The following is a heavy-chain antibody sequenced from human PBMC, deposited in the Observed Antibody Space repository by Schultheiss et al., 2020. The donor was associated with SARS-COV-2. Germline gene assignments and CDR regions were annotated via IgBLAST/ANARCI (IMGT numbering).Heavy chain of an antibody. CDR3: ARDRPIDSGYDPHYYYYGMDV. D-gene: IGHD5-12*01. Sequence: SVKVSCKASGGTFSSYAISWVRQAPGQRLEWMGGIIPIFGTANYAQKFQGRVTITADESTSTAYMELSSLRSEDTAVYYCARDRPIDSGYDPHYYYYGMDVWGQGTTVTVSS. J-gene: IGHJ6*02. CDR2: IIPIFGTA. V-gene: IGHV1-69*13. CDR1: GGTFSSYA.